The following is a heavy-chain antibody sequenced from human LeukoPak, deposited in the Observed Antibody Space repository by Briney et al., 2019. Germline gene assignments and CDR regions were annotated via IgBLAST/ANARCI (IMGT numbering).Heavy chain of an antibody. V-gene: IGHV4-39*01. CDR1: GDSVSRTSYY. CDR3: ARLGDGYNTAGGFDY. D-gene: IGHD5-24*01. J-gene: IGHJ4*02. CDR2: IYYSGTT. Sequence: SETPSLTCTVSGDSVSRTSYYWGWIRQPPGKGLEWIGNIYYSGTTYYNPSLKSRVTILVDTSRNQYSLKLTSVTAADTAVYYCARLGDGYNTAGGFDYWAQGTLVTVSS.